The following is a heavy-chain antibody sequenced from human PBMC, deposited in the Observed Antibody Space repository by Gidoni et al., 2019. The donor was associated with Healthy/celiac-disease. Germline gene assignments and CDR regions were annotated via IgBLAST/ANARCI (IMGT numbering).Heavy chain of an antibody. D-gene: IGHD5-12*01. V-gene: IGHV3-21*01. CDR2: ISSSSSYI. J-gene: IGHJ4*02. Sequence: VQLVESGGGLVKPGGSLRLSCAASGFTFSSYSMNWVRQAPGKGLEWVSSISSSSSYIYYADSVKGRFTISRDNAKNSLYLQMNSLRAEDTAVYYCASDGRYSGYDDYWGQGTLVTVSS. CDR1: GFTFSSYS. CDR3: ASDGRYSGYDDY.